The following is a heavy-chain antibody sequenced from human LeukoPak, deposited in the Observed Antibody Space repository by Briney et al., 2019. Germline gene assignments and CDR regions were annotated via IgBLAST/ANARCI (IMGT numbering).Heavy chain of an antibody. J-gene: IGHJ5*02. CDR1: GFTFSSYW. Sequence: GGSLRLSCAASGFTFSSYWMHWVRQAPGKGLVWVSRIKSDGSVTSYADSVKGRFTISRDNAKNTLYLQMNSLRAEDTAVYYCAKDNYGDYTFDPWGQGTLVTVSS. CDR2: IKSDGSVT. V-gene: IGHV3-74*01. D-gene: IGHD4-17*01. CDR3: AKDNYGDYTFDP.